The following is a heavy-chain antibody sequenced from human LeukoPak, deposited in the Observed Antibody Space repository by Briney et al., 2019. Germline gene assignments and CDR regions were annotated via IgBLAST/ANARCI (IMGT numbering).Heavy chain of an antibody. D-gene: IGHD6-13*01. CDR1: SGYISSSNYL. CDR2: FHYSGST. J-gene: IGHJ4*02. CDR3: AGPSWYYFDY. V-gene: IGHV4-39*01. Sequence: TSETLSLTCNVSSGYISSSNYLWGWIRQPPGKGLEWIGYFHYSGSTYYNPSLKSRVTISVDTSKKQFSLKLSSVTAADTAVYYCAGPSWYYFDYWGQGTLVTVSS.